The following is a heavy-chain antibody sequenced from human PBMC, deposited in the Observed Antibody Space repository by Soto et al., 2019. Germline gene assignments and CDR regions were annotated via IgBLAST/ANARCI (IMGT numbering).Heavy chain of an antibody. J-gene: IGHJ4*02. V-gene: IGHV4-59*01. CDR1: RTSINSYY. CDR2: INYSGTT. D-gene: IGHD2-8*01. CDR3: ARYNSYAIDY. Sequence: SETMSLPCPAPRTSINSYYWNWIPKPPGKGLEWFANINYSGTTNYNSSLASRVTLSVDTSKNQFSLNMTSVTAADRAMYFCARYNSYAIDYWGRGPLVT.